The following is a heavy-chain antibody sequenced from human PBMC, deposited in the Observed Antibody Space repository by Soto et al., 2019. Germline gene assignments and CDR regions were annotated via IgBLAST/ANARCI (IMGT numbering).Heavy chain of an antibody. CDR1: GFTFSGSA. D-gene: IGHD6-13*01. J-gene: IGHJ4*02. Sequence: PGGSLRLSCAASGFTFSGSAMHWVRQASGKGLEWVGRIRSKANSYATAYAASVKGRFTISRDDSKNTAYLQMNSLKTEDTAVYYCTRRVAAAAAHYFDYWGQGTLVTVSS. CDR2: IRSKANSYAT. V-gene: IGHV3-73*01. CDR3: TRRVAAAAAHYFDY.